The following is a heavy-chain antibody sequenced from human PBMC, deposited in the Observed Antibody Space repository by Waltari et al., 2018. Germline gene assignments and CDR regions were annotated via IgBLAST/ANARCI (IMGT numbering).Heavy chain of an antibody. V-gene: IGHV3-7*01. CDR3: SRRLDA. CDR2: IKEDGSEK. CDR1: GFTFSSSW. J-gene: IGHJ6*02. Sequence: EVQLVESGGGLVQPGGSLRLSCAASGFTFSSSWMDWVRQAPGRGREWVAKIKEDGSEKYYVDSVKGRFIISRDNAKNSLYLQMTSLRVEDTAVYYCSRRLDAWGQGTTVTVSS.